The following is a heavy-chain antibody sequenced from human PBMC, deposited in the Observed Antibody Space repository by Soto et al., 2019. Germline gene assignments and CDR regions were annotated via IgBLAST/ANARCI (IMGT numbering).Heavy chain of an antibody. CDR1: GFTFSSYS. CDR3: AREISSYNWFDP. J-gene: IGHJ5*02. D-gene: IGHD6-13*01. Sequence: EVQLVESGGGLVQPGGSLRLSCAASGFTFSSYSMNWVRQAPGKGLEWVSYISSSSSTIYYADSVKGRFTISRDNAKNSLYLQMNSLRDEDTSVYYCAREISSYNWFDPWGQGTLVTVSS. V-gene: IGHV3-48*02. CDR2: ISSSSSTI.